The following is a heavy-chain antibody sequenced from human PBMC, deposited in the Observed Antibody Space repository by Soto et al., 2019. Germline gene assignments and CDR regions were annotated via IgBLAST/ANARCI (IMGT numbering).Heavy chain of an antibody. Sequence: GASVKVFCKASGFTFTSSAVQWVRQARGQRLEWIGWIVVGSGNTNYAQKFQERVTITRDMSTSTAYMELSSLRSEDTAVYYCAADIWGSSGALDYYYYGMDVWGQGTTVTVSS. CDR1: GFTFTSSA. J-gene: IGHJ6*02. CDR2: IVVGSGNT. CDR3: AADIWGSSGALDYYYYGMDV. V-gene: IGHV1-58*01. D-gene: IGHD6-6*01.